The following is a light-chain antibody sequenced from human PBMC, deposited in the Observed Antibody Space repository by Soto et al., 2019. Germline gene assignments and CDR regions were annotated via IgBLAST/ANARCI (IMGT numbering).Light chain of an antibody. V-gene: IGLV2-14*01. J-gene: IGLJ2*01. CDR2: EVS. Sequence: QPVLTQPASVSESPGQSITISCTGTSSDVGAYNYVSWYQQYPGKAPKLMIYEVSNRPSGVSIRFSGSKSGNTASLTISGLQAEDEAHYYCSSYTTYNTLVFGGGTKVTVL. CDR1: SSDVGAYNY. CDR3: SSYTTYNTLV.